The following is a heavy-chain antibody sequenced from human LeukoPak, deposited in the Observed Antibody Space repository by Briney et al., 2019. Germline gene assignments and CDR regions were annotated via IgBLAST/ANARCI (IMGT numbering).Heavy chain of an antibody. Sequence: GGSLRLPCAASGFTFSSYGMHWVRQAPGKGLEWVAVIWYDGSNKYYADSVKGRFTISRDNSKNTLYLQMNSLRAEDTAVYYCARDWEYYYDSSGTPDYWGQGTLVTVSS. CDR2: IWYDGSNK. V-gene: IGHV3-33*01. J-gene: IGHJ4*02. CDR3: ARDWEYYYDSSGTPDY. CDR1: GFTFSSYG. D-gene: IGHD3-22*01.